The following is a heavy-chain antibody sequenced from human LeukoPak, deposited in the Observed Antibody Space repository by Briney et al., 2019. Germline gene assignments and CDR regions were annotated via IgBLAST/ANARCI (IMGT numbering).Heavy chain of an antibody. CDR3: AKDKNYYTSGTYFDY. CDR2: IRYDEINQ. J-gene: IGHJ4*02. D-gene: IGHD3-10*01. V-gene: IGHV3-30*02. CDR1: GFTFSSCG. Sequence: PGGSLRLSCSASGFTFSSCGMHWVRQAPGKGLEWVAFIRYDEINQYYADFVKGRFTISRDNSKNMVYLQMNSLRAEDTAVYYCAKDKNYYTSGTYFDYGGQGTLVTVSS.